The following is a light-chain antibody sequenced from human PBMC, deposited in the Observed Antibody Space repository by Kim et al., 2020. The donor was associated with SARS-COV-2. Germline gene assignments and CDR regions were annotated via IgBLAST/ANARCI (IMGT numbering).Light chain of an antibody. CDR2: GAS. CDR1: QSVSSSY. Sequence: SPGERATLSCRASQSVSSSYLAWYQQKPGQAPRLLIYGASSRAIGIPDRCSGSGSGTDFTLTISRLEPEDFAVYYCQQYGSSLWTFGQGTKVDIK. J-gene: IGKJ1*01. CDR3: QQYGSSLWT. V-gene: IGKV3-20*01.